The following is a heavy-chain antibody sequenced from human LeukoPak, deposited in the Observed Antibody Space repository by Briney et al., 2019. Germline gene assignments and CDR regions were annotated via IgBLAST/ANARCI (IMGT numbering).Heavy chain of an antibody. Sequence: SQTLSLTCAISGDSVSSNSAAWNWIRQSPSRGLEWLGRTYYRSKWYNDYAVSVKSRITINPDTSKNQFSLQLSSVTAADTAVYYCARATSYRGWLGHWGQGTLVTVSS. D-gene: IGHD6-19*01. CDR1: GDSVSSNSAA. V-gene: IGHV6-1*01. J-gene: IGHJ4*02. CDR2: TYYRSKWYN. CDR3: ARATSYRGWLGH.